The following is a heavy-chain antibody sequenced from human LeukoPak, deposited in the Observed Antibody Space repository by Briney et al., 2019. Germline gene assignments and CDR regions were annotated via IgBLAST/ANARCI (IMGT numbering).Heavy chain of an antibody. CDR2: IRYDGSNK. Sequence: PGRSLRLSCAASGFTFSNYVMHWVRQAPGKGLEWVAFIRYDGSNKYYADSVRGRFTISRDNSKNTLYLQMNSLRAEDTAVYFCAKGSKAVLFTRDHYMDVWGKGTTVTISS. J-gene: IGHJ6*03. V-gene: IGHV3-30*02. D-gene: IGHD6-19*01. CDR3: AKGSKAVLFTRDHYMDV. CDR1: GFTFSNYV.